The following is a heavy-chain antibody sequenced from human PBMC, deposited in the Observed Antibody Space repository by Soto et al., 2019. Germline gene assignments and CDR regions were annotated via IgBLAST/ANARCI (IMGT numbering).Heavy chain of an antibody. J-gene: IGHJ5*02. CDR2: INHGGST. D-gene: IGHD6-13*01. V-gene: IGHV4-34*01. Sequence: SETLSLTCAVYGGSFSGYYWSWIRQPPGKGLEWIGDINHGGSTNYNPSLKSRVTISVDTSKSQFSLSLTSVTAADTAVYYCARPGYSSSWYWFDPWGQGTLVTVSS. CDR3: ARPGYSSSWYWFDP. CDR1: GGSFSGYY.